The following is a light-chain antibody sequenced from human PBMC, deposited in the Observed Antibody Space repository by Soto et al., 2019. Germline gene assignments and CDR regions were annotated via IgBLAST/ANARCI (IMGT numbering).Light chain of an antibody. J-gene: IGKJ2*01. V-gene: IGKV3-11*01. CDR1: QSVSSY. CDR3: QQRSNLPRT. CDR2: DAS. Sequence: IVLTQSPATLSLSPGERTTLSCRASQSVSSYLAWYQQKPGQAPRLLIYDASNRATGIPARFSGSGSGTDFTLTISSLEPEDFAVYYCQQRSNLPRTFGQGTKLEIK.